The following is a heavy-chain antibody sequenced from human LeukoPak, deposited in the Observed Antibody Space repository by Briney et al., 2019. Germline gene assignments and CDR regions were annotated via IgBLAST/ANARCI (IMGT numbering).Heavy chain of an antibody. D-gene: IGHD4-17*01. V-gene: IGHV1-69*13. CDR2: IIPIFGTA. Sequence: ASVTVSCKASGGTFSSYAISWVRQAPGQGLEWMGGIIPIFGTANYAQKFQGRVTITADESTSTAYMELSSLRSEDTAVYYCAREKVYGDYDYYYGMDVWGQGTTVTVSS. J-gene: IGHJ6*02. CDR3: AREKVYGDYDYYYGMDV. CDR1: GGTFSSYA.